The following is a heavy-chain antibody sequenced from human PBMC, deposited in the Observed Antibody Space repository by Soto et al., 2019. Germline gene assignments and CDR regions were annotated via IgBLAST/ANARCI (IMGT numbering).Heavy chain of an antibody. CDR1: GFTFSSYA. J-gene: IGHJ4*02. Sequence: EVQLLASGGGLVQPGGSLRLSCAASGFTFSSYAMSWVRRAPGKGLEWVSSLSNSGYRTYYADSVKGRFIISRDNSKDTLYLQMNSLRAEDTAVYYCAKTPQYVTAGGADYWGQGIPVTVSS. CDR2: LSNSGYRT. D-gene: IGHD1-26*01. CDR3: AKTPQYVTAGGADY. V-gene: IGHV3-23*01.